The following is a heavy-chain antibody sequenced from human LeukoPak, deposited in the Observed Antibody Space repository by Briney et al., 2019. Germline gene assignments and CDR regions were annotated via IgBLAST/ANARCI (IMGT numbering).Heavy chain of an antibody. V-gene: IGHV4-61*02. CDR1: GGSISSGGYY. J-gene: IGHJ3*02. Sequence: SETLSLTCAVSGGSISSGGYYWSWIRQPAGKGLEWIGRIYTSGSTNYNPSLKSRVTISVDTSKNQFSLKLSSVTAADTAVYYCARYGDSSGYYYVSGAFDIWGQGTMVTVSS. CDR3: ARYGDSSGYYYVSGAFDI. CDR2: IYTSGST. D-gene: IGHD3-22*01.